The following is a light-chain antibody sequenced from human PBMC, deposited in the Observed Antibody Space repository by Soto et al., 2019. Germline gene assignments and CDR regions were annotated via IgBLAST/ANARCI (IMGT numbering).Light chain of an antibody. J-gene: IGKJ1*01. Sequence: DIVLTQSPGTLSLSPGERATLSCRASQSVGSSYLAWYQQKPGQAPRLLIYGASSRATGIPDRFSGSGSGTDFTLTISRLEPEDFAVYYCQQYGRSPPWTFGQGTKVEIK. CDR3: QQYGRSPPWT. CDR1: QSVGSSY. V-gene: IGKV3-20*01. CDR2: GAS.